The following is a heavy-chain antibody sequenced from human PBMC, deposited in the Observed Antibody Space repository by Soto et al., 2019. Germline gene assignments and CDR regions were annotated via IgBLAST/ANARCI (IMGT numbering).Heavy chain of an antibody. CDR1: EGSSKDYC. J-gene: IGHJ4*02. D-gene: IGHD1-26*01. V-gene: IGHV4-59*08. Sequence: PSEPLCLTCTVAEGSSKDYCCTWIRQPPGKGLEWMGYIYYSGTTTNYNPSLKSRVTLSVDTSKNQFSLKLSSVTAADTAVYYCARLGGSYAVPHFDYWGQGTLVTVSS. CDR3: ARLGGSYAVPHFDY. CDR2: IYYSGTT.